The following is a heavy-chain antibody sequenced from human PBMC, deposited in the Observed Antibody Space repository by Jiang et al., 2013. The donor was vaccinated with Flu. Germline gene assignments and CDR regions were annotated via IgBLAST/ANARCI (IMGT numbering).Heavy chain of an antibody. Sequence: LVESGAEVKKPGESLKISCKGSGYSFTSYWIGWVRQMPGRLEWMGIIYPGDSDTRYSPSFQGQVTISADKSISTAYLQWSSLKASDTAMYYCARHTTPGTTIFGVVIDDPTNMDVWGKGTTVTVSS. V-gene: IGHV5-51*01. CDR2: IYPGDSDT. CDR1: GYSFTSYW. D-gene: IGHD3-3*01. J-gene: IGHJ6*03. CDR3: ARHTTPGTTIFGVVIDDPTNMDV.